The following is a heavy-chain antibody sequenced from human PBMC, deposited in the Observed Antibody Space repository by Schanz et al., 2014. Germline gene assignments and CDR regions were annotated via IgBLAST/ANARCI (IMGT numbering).Heavy chain of an antibody. Sequence: EVQLAESGGGLVQPGGSLRLSCAASTFTFSTDAMSWVRQAPGKGLEWVSYISSSSSTRYYADSVKGRFTISRDNAKNSLFLQMNSLRAEDTAVYYCARDFLLEQLGYSHYYYAMDVWGQGTTVTVSS. D-gene: IGHD2-15*01. CDR3: ARDFLLEQLGYSHYYYAMDV. CDR2: ISSSSSTR. CDR1: TFTFSTDA. J-gene: IGHJ6*02. V-gene: IGHV3-48*01.